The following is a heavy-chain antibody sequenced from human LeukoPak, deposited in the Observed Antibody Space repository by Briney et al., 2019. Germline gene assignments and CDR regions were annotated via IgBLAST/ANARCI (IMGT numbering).Heavy chain of an antibody. CDR3: ARHLRDGSSTSCYGTYWFDP. D-gene: IGHD2-2*01. CDR2: IYPGDSDT. CDR1: GYCFNTYW. J-gene: IGHJ5*02. V-gene: IGHV5-51*07. Sequence: GEALKISRMRSGYCFNTYWLGWVHPMPGKGLEWMEIIYPGDSDTRYSPSFQGQVIISADKSISTAYLQWSSLKASDTAMYYCARHLRDGSSTSCYGTYWFDPWGQGTLVTVSS.